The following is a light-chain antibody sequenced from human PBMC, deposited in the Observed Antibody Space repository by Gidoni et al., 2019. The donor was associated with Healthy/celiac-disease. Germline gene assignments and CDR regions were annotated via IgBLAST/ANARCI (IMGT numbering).Light chain of an antibody. CDR2: DAS. V-gene: IGKV3-11*01. J-gene: IGKJ2*01. Sequence: EIVLTQSPATLAMSPGERATLSCSASQSVSSYIACYQQKPVQAPRLLIYDASNRATGIPATFSGSGSGSGFALTISSLEPEAFAVYYCQQRSNWPPEVTFGQGTKLEIK. CDR3: QQRSNWPPEVT. CDR1: QSVSSY.